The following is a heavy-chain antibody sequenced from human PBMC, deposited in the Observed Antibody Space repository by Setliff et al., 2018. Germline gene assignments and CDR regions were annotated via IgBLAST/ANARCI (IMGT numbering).Heavy chain of an antibody. CDR1: GFIFSDAW. CDR2: IKSKTDGGPT. Sequence: GGSLRLSCAGSGFIFSDAWMTWVRQAPGKGLEWVGRIKSKTDGGPTDYAAPVKGRFTISRDDSKDTLYLQMNSLKTEDTAVYYCTTAQGYYYDSSGAPRDYWGQGTLVTVSS. D-gene: IGHD3-22*01. V-gene: IGHV3-15*01. J-gene: IGHJ4*02. CDR3: TTAQGYYYDSSGAPRDY.